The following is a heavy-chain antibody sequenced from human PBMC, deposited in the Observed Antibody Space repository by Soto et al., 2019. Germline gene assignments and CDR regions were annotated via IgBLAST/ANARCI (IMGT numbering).Heavy chain of an antibody. J-gene: IGHJ6*02. CDR1: GFTFDYYA. V-gene: IGHV3-43D*04. Sequence: PGGSLRLSCAASGFTFDYYAMHWVRQSPGKGLEWVSLISWDGGSTYYADSVKGRFTISRDNSKNSLYLQMNSLRAEDTALYYCAKGINCSGGSCYSHLPYYYYGMDVWGQGTTVTVSS. CDR3: AKGINCSGGSCYSHLPYYYYGMDV. D-gene: IGHD2-15*01. CDR2: ISWDGGST.